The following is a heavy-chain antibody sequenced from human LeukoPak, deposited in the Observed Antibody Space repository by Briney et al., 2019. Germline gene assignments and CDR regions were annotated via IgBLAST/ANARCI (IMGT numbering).Heavy chain of an antibody. V-gene: IGHV3-64*01. D-gene: IGHD3-10*01. CDR3: ARSYYNVFFDY. CDR1: GFTFSSYA. J-gene: IGHJ4*02. CDR2: ISSNGGST. Sequence: GGSLRLSCAASGFTFSSYAMHWVRQAPGKGLEYVSAISSNGGSTYYANSVKGRFTISRDNFKNTLYLQMGSLRAEDTAVYYCARSYYNVFFDYWGQGTLVTVSS.